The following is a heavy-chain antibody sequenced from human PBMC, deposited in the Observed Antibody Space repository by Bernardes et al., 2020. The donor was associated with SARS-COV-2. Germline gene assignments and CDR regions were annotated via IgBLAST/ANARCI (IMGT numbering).Heavy chain of an antibody. J-gene: IGHJ4*02. Sequence: GGSLRLSCVVSGFTSHNYAMAWFREAPGKGLDWVSSISSTVGTTYYSDSVKGRFTISRDDSKNTVFLQMNSLRGEDTAVYYCAKDIRSGSDVLYGIDHWGQGAEVTVS. CDR3: AKDIRSGSDVLYGIDH. CDR1: GFTSHNYA. V-gene: IGHV3-23*01. CDR2: ISSTVGTT. D-gene: IGHD3-22*01.